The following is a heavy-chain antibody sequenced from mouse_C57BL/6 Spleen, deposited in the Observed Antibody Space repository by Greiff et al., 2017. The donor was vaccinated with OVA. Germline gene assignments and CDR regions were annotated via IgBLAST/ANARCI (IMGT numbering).Heavy chain of an antibody. V-gene: IGHV1-82*01. CDR3: APLITTVVDYWYFDV. Sequence: VQLQESGPELVKPGASVKISCKASGYAFSSSWMNWVKQRPGKGLEWIGRIYPGDGDTNYNGKFKGKATLTADKSSSTAYMQLSSLTSEDSAVYFCAPLITTVVDYWYFDVWGTGTTVTVSS. J-gene: IGHJ1*03. CDR1: GYAFSSSW. CDR2: IYPGDGDT. D-gene: IGHD1-1*01.